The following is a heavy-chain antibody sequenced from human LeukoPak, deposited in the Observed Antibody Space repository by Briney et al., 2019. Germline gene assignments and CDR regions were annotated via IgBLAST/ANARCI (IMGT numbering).Heavy chain of an antibody. Sequence: PGGSLRLSCAASGFTFSSYAMSWVRQAPGKGLEWVSGISGGGGGTYSADSVKGRFTISRDSSKNTLCLQMNSLRAEDTAVYYCARRSDYFDCWGQGTLVAVSS. CDR1: GFTFSSYA. CDR2: ISGGGGGT. J-gene: IGHJ4*02. V-gene: IGHV3-23*01. D-gene: IGHD3-3*01. CDR3: ARRSDYFDC.